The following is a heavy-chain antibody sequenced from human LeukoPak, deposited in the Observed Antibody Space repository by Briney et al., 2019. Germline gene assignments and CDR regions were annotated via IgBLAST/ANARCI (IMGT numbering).Heavy chain of an antibody. CDR3: ARHADSSGYYYHFDY. Sequence: SETLSLTCGVSGGSISSYYWSWIRQSPEKGLEWIGYIHYRGSTNYNPSLKSRLTISVNTSKNHFSLKLSSVTAADTAVYYCARHADSSGYYYHFDYWGQGALGTVSS. CDR2: IHYRGST. J-gene: IGHJ4*02. V-gene: IGHV4-59*08. CDR1: GGSISSYY. D-gene: IGHD3-22*01.